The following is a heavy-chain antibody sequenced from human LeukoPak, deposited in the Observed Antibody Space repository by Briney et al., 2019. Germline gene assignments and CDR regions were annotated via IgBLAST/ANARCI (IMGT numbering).Heavy chain of an antibody. D-gene: IGHD3-10*01. CDR1: GGSISRYY. CDR2: IYYSGST. CDR3: ARESVVRGITYFDY. V-gene: IGHV4-59*01. Sequence: PSETLSLTCTVSGGSISRYYLSWIRQPPGKGLEWIGYIYYSGSTKYNPSVKSRVTISVDTSKNQSSLRLSSVTAADTAVYYCARESVVRGITYFDYWGQGTLVTVSS. J-gene: IGHJ4*02.